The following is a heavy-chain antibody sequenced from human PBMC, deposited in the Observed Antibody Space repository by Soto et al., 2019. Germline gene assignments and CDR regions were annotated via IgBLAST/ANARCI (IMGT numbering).Heavy chain of an antibody. D-gene: IGHD5-18*01. CDR3: ARQVVRGYSYGWVDY. CDR1: GGSISSSSYY. J-gene: IGHJ4*02. CDR2: IYYSGST. Sequence: SETLSLTCTVSGGSISSSSYYWGWIRQPPGKGLEWIGSIYYSGSTYYNPSLKSRVTISVDTSKNQFSLKLSSVTAADTAVYYCARQVVRGYSYGWVDYWGQGTLVTVSS. V-gene: IGHV4-39*01.